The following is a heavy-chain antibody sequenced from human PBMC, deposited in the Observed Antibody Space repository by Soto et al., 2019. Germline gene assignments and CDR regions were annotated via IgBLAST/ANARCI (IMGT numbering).Heavy chain of an antibody. J-gene: IGHJ3*01. CDR1: GFSLSADGVG. V-gene: IGHV2-5*02. D-gene: IGHD2-2*01. Sequence: QITLKESGPTLVKPTQTLTLTCTFSGFSLSADGVGVGWIRQPPGKALEWLALIYWDDDKRYRPSLKSRLTITKDTSKNQVVLTMTNMDPVDTATYYCAHAYGGTSWPNDAFDVWRQGTVVTVSS. CDR3: AHAYGGTSWPNDAFDV. CDR2: IYWDDDK.